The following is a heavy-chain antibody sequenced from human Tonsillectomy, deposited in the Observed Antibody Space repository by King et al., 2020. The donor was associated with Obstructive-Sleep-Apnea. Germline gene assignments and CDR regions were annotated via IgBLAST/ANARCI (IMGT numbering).Heavy chain of an antibody. Sequence: VQLVESGGGLVQPGGSLRLSCVASRFTFSTSSMNWVRQGPGKGLEWVAHITSDSSTRFYADSVKGRFTISRDNAKNSLYLQMNSLRDEDTAVYYCARLVDDYGDYVNWFFDLWGRGTLVTVSS. V-gene: IGHV3-48*02. CDR1: RFTFSTSS. D-gene: IGHD4-17*01. CDR3: ARLVDDYGDYVNWFFDL. CDR2: ITSDSSTR. J-gene: IGHJ2*01.